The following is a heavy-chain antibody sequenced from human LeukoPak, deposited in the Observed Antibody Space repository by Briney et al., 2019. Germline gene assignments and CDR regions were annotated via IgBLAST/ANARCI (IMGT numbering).Heavy chain of an antibody. CDR1: GFTFSSYG. D-gene: IGHD3-10*01. V-gene: IGHV3-23*01. Sequence: GGSLRLSCAASGFTFSSYGMSWVRQAPGKGLEWVSVISGSGGSTYYADSVKGRFTISRDNSKNTLYLQMNSLRAEDTAVYYCAKVRRTSRSYLRVKKGSDYWGQGTLVTVSS. CDR3: AKVRRTSRSYLRVKKGSDY. CDR2: ISGSGGST. J-gene: IGHJ4*02.